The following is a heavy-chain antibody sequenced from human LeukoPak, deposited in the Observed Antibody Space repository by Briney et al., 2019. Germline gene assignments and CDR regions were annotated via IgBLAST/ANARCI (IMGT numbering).Heavy chain of an antibody. CDR3: AKVLIADSYYDSTGAHDGFDM. V-gene: IGHV3-21*06. CDR2: ISSSSRYI. Sequence: PGGSLRLSCAVSGFTFSAFSMNWVRQDPGKGLEWLSSISSSSRYINYADSVKGRLTISRDNAKNSVFLQMNSLRAEDTAVYYCAKVLIADSYYDSTGAHDGFDMWGQGTMVTVSS. J-gene: IGHJ3*02. D-gene: IGHD3-22*01. CDR1: GFTFSAFS.